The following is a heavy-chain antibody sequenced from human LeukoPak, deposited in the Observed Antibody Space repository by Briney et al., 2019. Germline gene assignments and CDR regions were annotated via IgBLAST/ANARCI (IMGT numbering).Heavy chain of an antibody. J-gene: IGHJ5*02. CDR1: GGSINSGSYY. V-gene: IGHV4-61*02. Sequence: PSQTLSLTCTVSGGSINSGSYYWTWIRQPAGKGLEWIGRIFTSGNTEYNPSLQSRVTISVDSSKNQFSLKVTSVTAADTAVYYCARDTTEGGYDFWSGYRGGWFDPWGQGTLVTVSS. D-gene: IGHD3-3*01. CDR2: IFTSGNT. CDR3: ARDTTEGGYDFWSGYRGGWFDP.